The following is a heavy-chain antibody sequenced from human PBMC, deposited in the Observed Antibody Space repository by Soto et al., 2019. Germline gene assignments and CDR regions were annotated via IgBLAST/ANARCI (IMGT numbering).Heavy chain of an antibody. V-gene: IGHV1-18*01. J-gene: IGHJ4*02. CDR3: GGEPAYYYDSSGCDY. Sequence: ASVKVSCKASGYTFTSYGISWVRQAPGQGLEWMGWISAYNGNTNYAQKLQGRVTMTTDTSTSTAYMELRSLRSDDTAVYYCGGEPAYYYDSSGCDYWGQGTLVTVSS. CDR2: ISAYNGNT. CDR1: GYTFTSYG. D-gene: IGHD3-22*01.